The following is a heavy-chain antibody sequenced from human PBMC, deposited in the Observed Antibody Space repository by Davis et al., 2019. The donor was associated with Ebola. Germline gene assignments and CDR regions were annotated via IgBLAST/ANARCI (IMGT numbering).Heavy chain of an antibody. Sequence: GESLKISCAASGFTFSSYWMSWVRQAPGKGLEWVAVISYDGSNKYYADSVKGRFTISRDNSKNTLYLQMNSLRAEDTAVYYCAKGHYDSKDWGQGTLVTVSS. CDR1: GFTFSSYW. J-gene: IGHJ4*02. V-gene: IGHV3-30*18. CDR2: ISYDGSNK. CDR3: AKGHYDSKD. D-gene: IGHD3-16*01.